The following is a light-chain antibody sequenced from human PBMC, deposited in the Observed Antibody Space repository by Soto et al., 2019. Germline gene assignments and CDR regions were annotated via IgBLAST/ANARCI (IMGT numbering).Light chain of an antibody. CDR1: SSNIGAGYD. V-gene: IGLV1-40*01. CDR3: QSYDSSLKV. Sequence: QLVLTQPPSVSGAPGQRVTISCTGSSSNIGAGYDVHWYQQLPGTAPKLLIYGNSNRPSGVPDRFSGSKSGTSASLAITGLQAEDEADYYGQSYDSSLKVFGTGTKLTVL. J-gene: IGLJ1*01. CDR2: GNS.